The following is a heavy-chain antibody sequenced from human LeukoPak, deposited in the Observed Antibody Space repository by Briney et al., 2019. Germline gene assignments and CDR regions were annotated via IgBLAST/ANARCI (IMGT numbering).Heavy chain of an antibody. CDR3: ARDSGGGSGSYYRYFDY. D-gene: IGHD3-10*01. J-gene: IGHJ4*02. CDR2: IYASGST. V-gene: IGHV4-61*09. Sequence: SQTLSLTCSVSGGSISSGYYYWTWIRQPAGKGLEYIGHIYASGSTNYNPSLMSRVTISIDTSKNQFSLKLTSMTAADTAVYYCARDSGGGSGSYYRYFDYWGQGTLVTVSS. CDR1: GGSISSGYYY.